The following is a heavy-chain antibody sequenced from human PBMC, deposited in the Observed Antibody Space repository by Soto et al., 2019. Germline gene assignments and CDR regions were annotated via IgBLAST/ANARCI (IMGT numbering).Heavy chain of an antibody. CDR2: ISGSGGST. CDR1: GFTFSTYS. D-gene: IGHD3-3*01. J-gene: IGHJ3*02. Sequence: EVQLLESGGGLVQPGGSLRISCAASGFTFSTYSMTWVRQAPGKGLEWVSTISGSGGSTYYIDSVKGRFTISRDNSKNTLYLQMNSLRAEDTAIYYCAKDWTSIWGQGTMGAVSS. CDR3: AKDWTSI. V-gene: IGHV3-23*01.